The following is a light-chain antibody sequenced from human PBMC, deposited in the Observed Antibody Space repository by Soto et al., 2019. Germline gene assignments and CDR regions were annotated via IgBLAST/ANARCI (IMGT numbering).Light chain of an antibody. V-gene: IGKV3-11*01. Sequence: EIVLTQSQAILSLSPGEKATLSCRASQSVSGSLGWYQQKPGQAPRLIIYDASVRATGIPARFSGSGSGTDFTLTISSLEPEDFAVYYCQEGTYWPAFGGGTKVDIK. J-gene: IGKJ4*01. CDR3: QEGTYWPA. CDR1: QSVSGS. CDR2: DAS.